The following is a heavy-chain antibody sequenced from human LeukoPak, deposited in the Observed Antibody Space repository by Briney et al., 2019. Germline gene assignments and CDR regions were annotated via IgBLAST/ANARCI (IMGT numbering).Heavy chain of an antibody. J-gene: IGHJ4*02. D-gene: IGHD3-3*01. CDR2: ISGSGGST. Sequence: PGGSLRLSCAASGFTFSSYAMSWVRQAPGKGLEWVSAISGSGGSTYYADSVKGRFTISRDNSKNTLYLQMNSLRAEDTAVYYCAKDPSDFWSGSPSFAYWGQGTLVTVSS. V-gene: IGHV3-23*01. CDR3: AKDPSDFWSGSPSFAY. CDR1: GFTFSSYA.